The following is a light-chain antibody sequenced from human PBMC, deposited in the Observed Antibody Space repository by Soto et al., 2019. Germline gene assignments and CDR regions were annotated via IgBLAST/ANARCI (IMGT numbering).Light chain of an antibody. CDR2: AAS. J-gene: IGKJ1*01. CDR3: QQYYSYPRT. CDR1: QGISSY. Sequence: DVKLTQSPSFLSASVRDRVTITCRASQGISSYLGWYQQKPGKAPKLLIYAASTLESGVPSRFSGSGSGTDFTLTISCLQSEDFATYYCQQYYSYPRTFGQGTKVDIK. V-gene: IGKV1-9*01.